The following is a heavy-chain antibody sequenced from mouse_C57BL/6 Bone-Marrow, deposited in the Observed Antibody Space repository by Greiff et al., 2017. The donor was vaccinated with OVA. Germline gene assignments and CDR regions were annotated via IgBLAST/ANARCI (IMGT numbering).Heavy chain of an antibody. CDR1: GYTFTSYG. CDR3: ARITTVVAYYYAMDY. CDR2: IYPRSGNT. Sequence: QVTLKVSGAELARPGASVKLSCKASGYTFTSYGISWVKQRTGQGLEWIGEIYPRSGNTYYNEKFKGKATLTADKSSSTAYMELRSLTSEDSAVYFCARITTVVAYYYAMDYWGQGTSVTVSS. V-gene: IGHV1-81*01. D-gene: IGHD1-1*01. J-gene: IGHJ4*01.